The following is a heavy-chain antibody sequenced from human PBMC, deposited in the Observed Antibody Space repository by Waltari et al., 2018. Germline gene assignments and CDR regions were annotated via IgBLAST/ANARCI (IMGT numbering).Heavy chain of an antibody. CDR3: ARGRGGLLWFGESPRFDY. D-gene: IGHD3-10*01. CDR2: INHSGST. Sequence: QVQLQQWGAGLLKPSETLSLTCAVYGGSFSGYYWSWIRQPPGKGLEWIGEINHSGSTNYSPSLKSRVTISVDTSKNQFSLKLSSGSAADTAVYYCARGRGGLLWFGESPRFDYWGQGTLVTVSS. J-gene: IGHJ4*02. V-gene: IGHV4-34*01. CDR1: GGSFSGYY.